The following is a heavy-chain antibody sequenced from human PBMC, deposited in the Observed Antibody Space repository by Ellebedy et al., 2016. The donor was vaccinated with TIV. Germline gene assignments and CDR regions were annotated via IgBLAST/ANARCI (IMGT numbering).Heavy chain of an antibody. CDR3: SVSHYAAYGMDV. Sequence: GESLKISCAASGFTFSGSALHWVRQASGKGLEWVGRIRNKADNYATAYDASVRGRFTISRDDSKNTAYLQMDSLKTEDTAVYYCSVSHYAAYGMDVWGQGTTVTVSS. CDR2: IRNKADNYAT. CDR1: GFTFSGSA. J-gene: IGHJ6*02. D-gene: IGHD3-16*01. V-gene: IGHV3-73*01.